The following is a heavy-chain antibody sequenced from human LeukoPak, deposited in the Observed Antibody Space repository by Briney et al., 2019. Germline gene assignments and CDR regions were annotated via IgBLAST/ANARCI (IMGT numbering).Heavy chain of an antibody. CDR1: GDPMSQYY. V-gene: IGHV4-59*08. D-gene: IGHD3-9*01. CDR2: IHYSGST. CDR3: ARLGAYYDILTGYSPLSWFDP. J-gene: IGHJ5*02. Sequence: PSETLSLTCSVSGDPMSQYYWTWIRQSPGRGLEWIGHIHYSGSTKYKSSLKSRVTISVDTSKNQFSLKLSSVTAADTAVYYCARLGAYYDILTGYSPLSWFDPWGQGTLVTVSS.